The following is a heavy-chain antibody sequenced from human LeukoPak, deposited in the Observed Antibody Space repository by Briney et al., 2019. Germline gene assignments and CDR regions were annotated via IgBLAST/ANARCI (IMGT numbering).Heavy chain of an antibody. CDR1: GGSFSGYY. V-gene: IGHV4-59*01. Sequence: PSETLSLTCAVYGGSFSGYYWSWIRQPPGKGLEWIGYIYYSGSTNYNPSLKSRVTISVDTSKNQFSLKLSSVTAADTAVYYCASVRRSGSYLSSGRTFDYWGQGTLVTVSS. J-gene: IGHJ4*02. D-gene: IGHD1-26*01. CDR3: ASVRRSGSYLSSGRTFDY. CDR2: IYYSGST.